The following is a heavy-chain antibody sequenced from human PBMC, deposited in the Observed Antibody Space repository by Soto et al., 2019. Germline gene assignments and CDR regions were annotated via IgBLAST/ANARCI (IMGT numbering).Heavy chain of an antibody. J-gene: IGHJ6*02. CDR2: IVVGSGNT. CDR3: AAPAXLRYFDWSYYYYYGMDV. Sequence: ASVKVSCKGSGFTFTSSAVQWVRQARGQRLEWIGWIVVGSGNTNYAQKFQERVTITRDMSTSTAYMELSSLRSEDTAVYYCAAPAXLRYFDWSYYYYYGMDVWGQGTTVTVSS. D-gene: IGHD3-9*01. V-gene: IGHV1-58*01. CDR1: GFTFTSSA.